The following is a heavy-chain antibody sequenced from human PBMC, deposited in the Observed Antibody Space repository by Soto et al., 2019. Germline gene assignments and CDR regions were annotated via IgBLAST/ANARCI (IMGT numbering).Heavy chain of an antibody. J-gene: IGHJ4*02. V-gene: IGHV2-5*02. Sequence: QITLKESGPTLVRPAQTLTLTCGFSGFSLSSYGMGVAWIRQPSGKALEWLALIYWDDDKRYSPSLKDRLDIYKDTSSNQVVLTITNIAPGDTATYFCAHAGDYDLLTFDHWGPGTLVTVSS. CDR2: IYWDDDK. D-gene: IGHD4-17*01. CDR1: GFSLSSYGMG. CDR3: AHAGDYDLLTFDH.